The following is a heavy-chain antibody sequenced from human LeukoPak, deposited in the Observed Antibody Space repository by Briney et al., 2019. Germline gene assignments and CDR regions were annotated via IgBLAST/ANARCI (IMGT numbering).Heavy chain of an antibody. Sequence: PGGSLRLSCAASGFTFSSYSMNWVRQAPGKGLEYVSAISSNGGSTYYANSVKGRFTISRDNSKNTLYLQMGSLRAEDMAVYYCARGDGRITMVRGVIPDYWGQGTLVTVSS. D-gene: IGHD3-10*01. CDR1: GFTFSSYS. V-gene: IGHV3-64*01. J-gene: IGHJ4*02. CDR3: ARGDGRITMVRGVIPDY. CDR2: ISSNGGST.